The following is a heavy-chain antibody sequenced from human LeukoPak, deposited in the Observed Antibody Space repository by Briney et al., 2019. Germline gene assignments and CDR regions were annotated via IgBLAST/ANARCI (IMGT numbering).Heavy chain of an antibody. CDR3: ARDPSALYCSGGSCYSLDHYYYYMDV. V-gene: IGHV1-2*02. J-gene: IGHJ6*03. D-gene: IGHD2-15*01. CDR2: INPNSGGT. Sequence: ASVKVSCKASGYTFTGYYMHWVRQAPGQGLEWMGWINPNSGGTNYAQKFQGRVTMTRDTSISTAYMELSRLRSDDTAVYYCARDPSALYCSGGSCYSLDHYYYYMDVWGKGTTVTVSS. CDR1: GYTFTGYY.